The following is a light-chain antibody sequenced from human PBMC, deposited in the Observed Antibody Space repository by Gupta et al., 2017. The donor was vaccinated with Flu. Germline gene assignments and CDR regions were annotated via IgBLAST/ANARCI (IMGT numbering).Light chain of an antibody. CDR3: DSYKRCSNWV. J-gene: IGLJ3*02. CDR1: NSDIGAYKF. V-gene: IGLV2-14*01. CDR2: EVS. Sequence: HSALTHYSSLSGAPGQSSTISCTGTNSDIGAYKFVSWYRQLPGKAPNLMIYEVSNRPSGVYNRFSGSKSGNAGSLTIFALQAEDEDDYYCDSYKRCSNWVFGGGTKLIVL.